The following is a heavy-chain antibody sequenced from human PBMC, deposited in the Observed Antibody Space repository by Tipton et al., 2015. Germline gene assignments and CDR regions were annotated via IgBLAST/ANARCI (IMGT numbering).Heavy chain of an antibody. Sequence: TLSLTCTVSSDSINKYYWSWIRQPPGKELEWIGYIRYTGITNYNPSLKSRVTISVDTSKTQFSLEVSSVTAADTAMYYCVRARGRHGGLFDYWGQGTLVTVSS. CDR3: VRARGRHGGLFDY. D-gene: IGHD4-23*01. V-gene: IGHV4-59*01. CDR2: IRYTGIT. CDR1: SDSINKYY. J-gene: IGHJ4*02.